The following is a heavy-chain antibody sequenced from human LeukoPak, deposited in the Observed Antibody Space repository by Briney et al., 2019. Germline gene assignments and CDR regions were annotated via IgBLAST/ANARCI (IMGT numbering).Heavy chain of an antibody. CDR3: AKRAVGLTFDY. CDR2: ISSSGVST. J-gene: IGHJ4*02. D-gene: IGHD1-26*01. CDR1: GLTFSTYA. Sequence: GGSLRLSCAASGLTFSTYAMSWVRQAPGKGLEWVSMISSSGVSTYYAGSVEGRFTISRDNSKNTLYLQMNSLRVEDTAVCYCAKRAVGLTFDYWGQGTLVTVSS. V-gene: IGHV3-23*01.